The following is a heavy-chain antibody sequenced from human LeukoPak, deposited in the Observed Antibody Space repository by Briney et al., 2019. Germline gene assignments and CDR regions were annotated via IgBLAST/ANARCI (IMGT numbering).Heavy chain of an antibody. CDR2: ITNNNHI. D-gene: IGHD1-14*01. CDR1: GFTFSSYT. V-gene: IGHV3-21*01. J-gene: IGHJ4*02. Sequence: GGSLRLSCEASGFTFSSYTMNWVRQAPGKGLEWVSSITNNNHIYYADSLRGRFTISRDNAKNSLYLQMNSLRVEDTAVYYCARREPTYDYWGQGTLVTVSS. CDR3: ARREPTYDY.